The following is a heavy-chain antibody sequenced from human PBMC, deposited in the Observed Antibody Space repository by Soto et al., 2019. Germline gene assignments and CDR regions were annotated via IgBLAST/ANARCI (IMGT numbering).Heavy chain of an antibody. CDR2: INHSGST. J-gene: IGHJ4*02. D-gene: IGHD2-8*02. V-gene: IGHV4-34*01. CDR1: GGSFSGYY. Sequence: QVQLQQWGAGLLKPSETLSLTCAVYGGSFSGYYWTWIRQPPGTGLEWIGEINHSGSTNYNPSLKSRVTISVDTSQNQFSLKLTSVTAADTAVYYCARDKITGLFDYWGQGTLVTVYS. CDR3: ARDKITGLFDY.